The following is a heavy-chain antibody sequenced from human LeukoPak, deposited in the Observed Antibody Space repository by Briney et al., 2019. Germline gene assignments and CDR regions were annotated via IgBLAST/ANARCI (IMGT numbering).Heavy chain of an antibody. J-gene: IGHJ4*02. Sequence: RGSLRLSCAASGFTFSTYWMSWVRQAPGKGLEWVANIKEDGSEKYYADSVKGRFIVSRDNAKNSLSLQMNSLRVEHTAVYYCARNQEGGAGSCYFDSWGQGTLVTVSS. CDR3: ARNQEGGAGSCYFDS. CDR2: IKEDGSEK. CDR1: GFTFSTYW. D-gene: IGHD2-15*01. V-gene: IGHV3-7*01.